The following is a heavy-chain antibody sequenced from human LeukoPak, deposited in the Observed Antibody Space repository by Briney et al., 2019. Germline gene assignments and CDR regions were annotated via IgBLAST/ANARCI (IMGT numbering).Heavy chain of an antibody. CDR3: ARDAPITMIVVDARYYYGMDV. D-gene: IGHD3-22*01. Sequence: ASVKVSCKASGYTFTSYGISWVRQAPGQGLEWMGWISAYNGNTNYAQKLQGRVTMTTDTSTSTAYMELRSLRSDDTAVYYCARDAPITMIVVDARYYYGMDVWGQGTTVTVSS. CDR2: ISAYNGNT. J-gene: IGHJ6*02. CDR1: GYTFTSYG. V-gene: IGHV1-18*01.